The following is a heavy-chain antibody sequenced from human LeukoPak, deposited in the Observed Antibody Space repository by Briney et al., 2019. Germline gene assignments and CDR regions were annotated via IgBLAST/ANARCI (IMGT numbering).Heavy chain of an antibody. CDR1: GFTFSGSA. V-gene: IGHV3-73*01. J-gene: IGHJ4*02. CDR3: TGHVPNSGYANFDY. Sequence: PGGSLRLSCAVSGFTFSGSAMHWVRQASGKGLEWVGRIRSKANSYATAYGASVKGRFTTSRDDSKNTAYLQMNSLKTEDTAVYYCTGHVPNSGYANFDYWGQGTLVTVSS. D-gene: IGHD5-12*01. CDR2: IRSKANSYAT.